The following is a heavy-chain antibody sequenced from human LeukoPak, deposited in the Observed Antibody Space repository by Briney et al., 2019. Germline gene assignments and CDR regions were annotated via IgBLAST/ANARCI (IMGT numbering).Heavy chain of an antibody. CDR1: GYTFTSYG. V-gene: IGHV1-18*01. D-gene: IGHD3-10*01. Sequence: ASVKVSCKASGYTFTSYGISWVRQAPGQGLERMGWISAYNGNTNYAQKLQGRVTMTTDTSTSTAYMELRSLRSDDAAVYYCARCYGSGSYYNDEPGWFDPWGQGTLVTVSS. J-gene: IGHJ5*02. CDR2: ISAYNGNT. CDR3: ARCYGSGSYYNDEPGWFDP.